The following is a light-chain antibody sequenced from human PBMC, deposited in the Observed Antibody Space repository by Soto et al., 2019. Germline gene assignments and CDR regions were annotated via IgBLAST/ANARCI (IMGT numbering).Light chain of an antibody. J-gene: IGKJ2*01. CDR2: GAS. CDR3: QQYGNPPRYT. CDR1: QSVSSSY. V-gene: IGKV3-20*01. Sequence: ESVLTQSPGTLSLSPGERATLSCRASQSVSSSYLAWYQQKPGQPPRLLIYGASNRATGIPDRFRGSGSGTDFTLTLSRLEPEDFAVYYCQQYGNPPRYTFGQGTKLEIK.